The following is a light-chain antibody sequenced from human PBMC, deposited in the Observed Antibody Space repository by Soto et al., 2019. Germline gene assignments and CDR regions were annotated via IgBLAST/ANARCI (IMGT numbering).Light chain of an antibody. CDR1: QSISSY. CDR2: AAS. V-gene: IGKV1-39*01. J-gene: IGKJ1*01. Sequence: DIQMTQSPSSLXASVGDRVTITCRASQSISSYLNWYQQKPGKAPKLLIYAASSLQSGVPSRFSGSGSGTDFTLTISSLQPEDFATYYCQQSYSTPGTFGQGTKVDNK. CDR3: QQSYSTPGT.